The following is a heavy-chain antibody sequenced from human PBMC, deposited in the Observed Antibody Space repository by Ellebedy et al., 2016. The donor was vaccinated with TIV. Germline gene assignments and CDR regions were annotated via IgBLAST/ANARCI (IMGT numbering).Heavy chain of an antibody. J-gene: IGHJ4*02. CDR3: ARTFSPHCSSGVCYMAYYFDD. D-gene: IGHD2-8*01. V-gene: IGHV4-59*08. CDR2: IYYSVST. CDR1: GGSISSYY. Sequence: MPGRSLRLSCTVSGGSISSYYWSWIRQPPGKGLEWIGYIYYSVSTNYNPSLKTRVTISVDTSKNQFSLKLGSVTAADTAVYYCARTFSPHCSSGVCYMAYYFDDWGQGTLVTVSS.